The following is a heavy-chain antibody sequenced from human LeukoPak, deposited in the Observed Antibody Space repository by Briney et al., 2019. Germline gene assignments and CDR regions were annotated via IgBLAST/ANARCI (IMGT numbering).Heavy chain of an antibody. Sequence: PGGSLRLSCAASGFIFSSYDMNWVRQAPGKGLEWVSAISGSGGSTYYADSVKGRFTISRDNSKNTLYLQMNSLRAEDTAVYYCAKVPTVTSLDYWGQGTLVTVSS. J-gene: IGHJ4*02. CDR3: AKVPTVTSLDY. D-gene: IGHD4-17*01. CDR1: GFIFSSYD. V-gene: IGHV3-23*01. CDR2: ISGSGGST.